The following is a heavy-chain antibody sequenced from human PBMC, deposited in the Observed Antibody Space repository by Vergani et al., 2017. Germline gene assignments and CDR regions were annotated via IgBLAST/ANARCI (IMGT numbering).Heavy chain of an antibody. CDR2: ISGSGGST. Sequence: VQLVESGGGLVQPGGSLRLSCAASGFTFSSYAMSWVRQAPGKGLEWVSAISGSGGSTYYADSVKGRFTISRDNSKNTLYLQMNSLRAEDTAVYYCAKDGGYDSSGYYVCVDYWGQGTLVTVSS. J-gene: IGHJ4*02. CDR3: AKDGGYDSSGYYVCVDY. CDR1: GFTFSSYA. D-gene: IGHD3-22*01. V-gene: IGHV3-23*04.